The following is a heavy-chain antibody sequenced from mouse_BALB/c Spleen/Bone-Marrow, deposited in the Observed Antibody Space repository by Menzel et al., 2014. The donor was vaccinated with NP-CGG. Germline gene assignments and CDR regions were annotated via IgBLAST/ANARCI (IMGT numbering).Heavy chain of an antibody. CDR3: ASSADWYFDV. V-gene: IGHV3-2*02. CDR1: GYSIXSDYV. D-gene: IGHD3-1*01. J-gene: IGHJ1*01. Sequence: ESGPGLVKPSQSLSLTCTVTGYSIXSDYVWNWIRRFPGNKLEWMGYISYSGSISYNPSLKSRISITRDTSKNQVFLQLNSVTTEDTATYYCASSADWYFDVWGAGTTVTVSS. CDR2: ISYSGSI.